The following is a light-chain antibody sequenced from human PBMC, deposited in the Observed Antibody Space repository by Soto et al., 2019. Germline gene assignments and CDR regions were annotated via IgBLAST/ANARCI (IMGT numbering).Light chain of an antibody. Sequence: ENVLTQSPGTLSLSPGEEATLSCRASQSVNNNYLAWYQQIRGQPPRLLIYDASNRATGIPARFSGSGSGTDFTLTISSLEPEDFAVYYCQQRSNWPPSLTFGGGTKVEIK. CDR2: DAS. J-gene: IGKJ4*01. CDR3: QQRSNWPPSLT. CDR1: QSVNNNY. V-gene: IGKV3-11*01.